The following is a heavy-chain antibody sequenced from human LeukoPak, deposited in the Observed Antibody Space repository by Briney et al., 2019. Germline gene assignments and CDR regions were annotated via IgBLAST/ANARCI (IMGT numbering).Heavy chain of an antibody. CDR2: MNPNSGNT. D-gene: IGHD2-15*01. J-gene: IGHJ5*02. CDR1: GYTFTSYD. V-gene: IGHV1-8*03. CDR3: ARGVRREEGYCSGGSCYSRGSRQGVYWFDP. Sequence: EASVKVSCKASGYTFTSYDINWVRQATGQGLEWMGWMNPNSGNTGYAQKFQGRVTITRNTSISTAYMELSSLRSEDTAVYYCARGVRREEGYCSGGSCYSRGSRQGVYWFDPWGQGTLVTVSS.